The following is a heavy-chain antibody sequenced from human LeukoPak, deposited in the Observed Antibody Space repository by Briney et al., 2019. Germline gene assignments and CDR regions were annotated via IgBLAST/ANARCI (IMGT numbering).Heavy chain of an antibody. J-gene: IGHJ6*02. Sequence: PSETLSLTCTVSGGSISSYYWSWIRQPPGKGLEWIGYIYYSGSTNYNPSLKSRVTISVDTSKNQFSLKLSSVTAADTAVYYCARGHYGSGSYYRSGYYGMDAWGQGTTVTVSS. V-gene: IGHV4-59*01. CDR2: IYYSGST. CDR3: ARGHYGSGSYYRSGYYGMDA. D-gene: IGHD3-10*01. CDR1: GGSISSYY.